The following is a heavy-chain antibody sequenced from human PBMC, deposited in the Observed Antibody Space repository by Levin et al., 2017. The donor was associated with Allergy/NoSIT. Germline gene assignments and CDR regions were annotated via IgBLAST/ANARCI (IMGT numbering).Heavy chain of an antibody. CDR2: IYPGDSET. J-gene: IGHJ3*02. D-gene: IGHD3-10*01. V-gene: IGHV5-51*01. CDR1: GYNFPSYW. Sequence: GGSLRLSCTASGYNFPSYWIAWVRQKPGKGMEYMGIIYPGDSETRYSPSLQGQVTLSVDKSISTAYLQWSSLKASDTAIYYCAHLGSGQYDAFHIWAQGTVVTVSS. CDR3: AHLGSGQYDAFHI.